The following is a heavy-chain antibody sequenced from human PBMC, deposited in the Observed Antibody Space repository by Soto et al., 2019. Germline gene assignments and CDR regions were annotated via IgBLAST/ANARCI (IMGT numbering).Heavy chain of an antibody. CDR3: ARAITNHAFDI. J-gene: IGHJ3*02. Sequence: GASVRVSCKASGGTFSSYAISWVRQAPGQGLEWMGGIIPIFGTANYAQKFQGRVTITADKSTSTAYMELSSLRSEDTAVYYCARAITNHAFDIWGQGTMVTVSS. V-gene: IGHV1-69*06. CDR1: GGTFSSYA. D-gene: IGHD3-10*01. CDR2: IIPIFGTA.